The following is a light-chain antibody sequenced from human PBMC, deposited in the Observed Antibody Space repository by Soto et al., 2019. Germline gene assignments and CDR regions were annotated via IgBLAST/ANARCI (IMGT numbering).Light chain of an antibody. J-gene: IGKJ2*01. V-gene: IGKV1-5*01. CDR2: DVS. CDR3: QQYNSYPNT. CDR1: QRISSW. Sequence: DIQMTQSPSTLSASVGDRVTITCRASQRISSWLAWYQQKPGKAPNLLIFDVSTLESGVPSRFSGSGSGTEFTLTISSLQPDDLGIYYCQQYNSYPNTFGQGTKLEI.